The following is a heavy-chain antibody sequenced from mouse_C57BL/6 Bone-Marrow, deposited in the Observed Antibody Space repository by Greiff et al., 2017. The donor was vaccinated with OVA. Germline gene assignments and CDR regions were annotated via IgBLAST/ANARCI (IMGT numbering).Heavy chain of an antibody. J-gene: IGHJ1*03. CDR1: GYTFTSYW. Sequence: QVQLQQPGAELVRPGTSVKLSCKASGYTFTSYWMHWVKQRPGQGLEWIGVIDPSDSYTNYNQKFKGKATLTVDTSSSTAYMQLSSLTSEDSAVYCELLLRRCLYCDVWGTGTTVTVSS. CDR3: LLLRRCLYCDV. CDR2: IDPSDSYT. D-gene: IGHD1-1*01. V-gene: IGHV1-59*01.